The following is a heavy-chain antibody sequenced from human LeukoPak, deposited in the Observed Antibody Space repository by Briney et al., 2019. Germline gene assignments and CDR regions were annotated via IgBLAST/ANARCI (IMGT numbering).Heavy chain of an antibody. CDR3: ARRPNGYFPYYFDY. V-gene: IGHV4-34*01. D-gene: IGHD3-16*01. CDR2: INHIGTT. CDR1: GGSFSGYY. J-gene: IGHJ4*02. Sequence: SETLSLTCAVYGGSFSGYYWGWIRQPPGKGLEWIGEINHIGTTNYNPSLKSRVTISVDTSKNQFSLKLRSVTAADTSVYYCARRPNGYFPYYFDYWGQGTLVTVSS.